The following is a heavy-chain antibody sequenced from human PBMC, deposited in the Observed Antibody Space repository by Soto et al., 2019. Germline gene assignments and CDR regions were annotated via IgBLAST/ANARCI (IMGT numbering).Heavy chain of an antibody. Sequence: TLSLTCTVSGGSISSSSYYWGWIRQHPGKGLEWIGYIYSTGSTYYNPFLESRLTISIDTSKNQFSLHLSSVSATDTAVYYCARVEAGGDLFDSGGQGILVTVSS. J-gene: IGHJ4*02. CDR3: ARVEAGGDLFDS. CDR2: IYSTGST. V-gene: IGHV4-31*02. D-gene: IGHD3-3*01. CDR1: GGSISSSSYY.